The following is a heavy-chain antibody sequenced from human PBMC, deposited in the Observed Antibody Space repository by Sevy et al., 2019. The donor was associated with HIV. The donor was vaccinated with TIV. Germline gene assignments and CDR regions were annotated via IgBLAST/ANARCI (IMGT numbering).Heavy chain of an antibody. Sequence: GGSLRLSCVASGFTFSNYAMNWVRQAPGKGLEWVSGISGSGGSGDKTNYADSVKGRFTISRDDSKNSLYLQLNSLRAEDTAIYYCARKYDSSGYLDYWGQGTLVTVSS. D-gene: IGHD3-22*01. CDR1: GFTFSNYA. J-gene: IGHJ4*02. V-gene: IGHV3-23*01. CDR3: ARKYDSSGYLDY. CDR2: ISGSGGSGDKT.